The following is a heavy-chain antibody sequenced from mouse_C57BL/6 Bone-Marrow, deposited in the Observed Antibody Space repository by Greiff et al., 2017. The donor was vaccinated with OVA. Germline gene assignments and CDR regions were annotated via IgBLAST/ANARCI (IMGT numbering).Heavy chain of an antibody. Sequence: EVQGVESVAELVRPGASVKLSCTASGFNIKNTYMHWVKQRPEQGLEWIGRIDPANGNTKYAPKFQGKATITADTSSNTAYLQLSSLTSEDTAIYYCARDYYGSSYPFAYWGQGTLVTVSA. CDR1: GFNIKNTY. CDR2: IDPANGNT. V-gene: IGHV14-3*01. CDR3: ARDYYGSSYPFAY. J-gene: IGHJ3*01. D-gene: IGHD1-1*01.